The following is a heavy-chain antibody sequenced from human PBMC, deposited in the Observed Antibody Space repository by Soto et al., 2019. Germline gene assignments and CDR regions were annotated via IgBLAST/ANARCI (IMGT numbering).Heavy chain of an antibody. CDR1: GGTFSSYA. D-gene: IGHD5-18*01. Sequence: QVQLVQSGAEVKKPGSSVKFSCRASGGTFSSYAISWERQAPGQGLESMGGIIPIFGTANYAQKFQGRVTISADESTSTAYMELSSLRSEDTAVYYCARANHHDTAMDHYYFDYWGQGTLVTVSS. J-gene: IGHJ4*02. CDR2: IIPIFGTA. V-gene: IGHV1-69*01. CDR3: ARANHHDTAMDHYYFDY.